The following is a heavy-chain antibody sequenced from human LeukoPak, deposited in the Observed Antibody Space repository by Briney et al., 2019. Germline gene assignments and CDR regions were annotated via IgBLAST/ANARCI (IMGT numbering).Heavy chain of an antibody. CDR1: GASISSNNWW. Sequence: SETLSLTCAVSGASISSNNWWWSWIRQPPGEGLEWIGYIYYSGSTDYNPSLKSRVTISVDTSKNQFSLKLSSVTAADTAVYYCARGKSKFDYWGQGTLVTVSS. CDR2: IYYSGST. J-gene: IGHJ4*02. CDR3: ARGKSKFDY. V-gene: IGHV4-30-4*01.